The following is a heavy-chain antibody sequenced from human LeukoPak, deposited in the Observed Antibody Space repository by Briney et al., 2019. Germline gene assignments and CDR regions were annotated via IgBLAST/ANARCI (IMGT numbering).Heavy chain of an antibody. V-gene: IGHV4-61*01. CDR1: GGSVSSGSYY. CDR3: ARLGILRDYYYYGMDV. D-gene: IGHD5/OR15-5a*01. Sequence: SETLSLTCTVSGGSVSSGSYYWSWIRQPPGKGLEWIGYIYYSGSTNHNPSLKSRVTISVDTSKNQFSLKLSSVTAADTAVYYCARLGILRDYYYYGMDVWGQGTTVTVSS. CDR2: IYYSGST. J-gene: IGHJ6*02.